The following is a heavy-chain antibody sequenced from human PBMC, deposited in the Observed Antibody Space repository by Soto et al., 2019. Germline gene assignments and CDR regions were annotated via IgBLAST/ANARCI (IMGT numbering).Heavy chain of an antibody. Sequence: QITLKESGPTLVKPTQTLTLTCTFSGFSLSSSGVGVGSIRQPPGKAPEWLAPIFWDEDKRYTPSLTTRLTITKDASTNAGGLTTTNADPVDTGTSSCAHKGGRGAGMDVWGEGTTVAVSS. CDR1: GFSLSSSGVG. J-gene: IGHJ6*04. CDR2: IFWDEDK. D-gene: IGHD2-15*01. CDR3: AHKGGRGAGMDV. V-gene: IGHV2-5*02.